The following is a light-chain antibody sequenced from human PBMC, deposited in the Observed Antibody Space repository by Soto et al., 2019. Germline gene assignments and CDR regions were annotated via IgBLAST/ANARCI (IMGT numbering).Light chain of an antibody. CDR1: SSDVGGYNY. J-gene: IGLJ1*01. V-gene: IGLV2-14*01. Sequence: QSVLTQPASVSGSPGQSITSSCTGTSSDVGGYNYVSWYQQHPGKAPKLMIYEVNKRPSGVSNRIAGSKSGNTGSLTISGVQAEEEADYYCSSYTSRSTFSVVGRGTKVTVL. CDR3: SSYTSRSTFSV. CDR2: EVN.